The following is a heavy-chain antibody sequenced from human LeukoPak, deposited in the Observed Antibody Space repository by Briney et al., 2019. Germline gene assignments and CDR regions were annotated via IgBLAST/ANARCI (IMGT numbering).Heavy chain of an antibody. CDR1: GFTFSSYV. V-gene: IGHV3-30*04. J-gene: IGHJ4*02. Sequence: GGSLRLSCAASGFTFSSYVMHWVRQAPGKGLEWVAIISYDGSNEYYEDSVKGRFTISRDNSKNTLYLQMNSLRAADTAVYYCARDPRGPTGYDHSGRDSFDYWGQGTLVTVSS. CDR2: ISYDGSNE. D-gene: IGHD3-22*01. CDR3: ARDPRGPTGYDHSGRDSFDY.